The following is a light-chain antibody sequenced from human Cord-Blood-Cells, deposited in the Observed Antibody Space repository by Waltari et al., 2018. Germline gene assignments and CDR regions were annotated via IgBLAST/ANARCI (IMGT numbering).Light chain of an antibody. Sequence: SYELTQPPSVSVSPGQTASITCSGDKLGDKYACWYQQKPGQSPVLGSYQDSKRPSGSPERFAGSNSGNTATLTISGTQAMDAADYYCQAWDSSTTSYVFGTGTKVTLL. CDR2: QDS. J-gene: IGLJ1*01. V-gene: IGLV3-1*01. CDR3: QAWDSSTTSYV. CDR1: KLGDKY.